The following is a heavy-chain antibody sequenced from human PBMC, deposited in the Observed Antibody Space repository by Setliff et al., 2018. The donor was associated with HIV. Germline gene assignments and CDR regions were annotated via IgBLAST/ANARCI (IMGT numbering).Heavy chain of an antibody. J-gene: IGHJ6*02. CDR2: ISTYSDET. CDR3: ARLGSGWSDSYYYAMDV. Sequence: GASVKVSCKPSGYTFTTYGLSWVRQAPGQGLEWMGWISTYSDETSSSQNLQGRLTMTTDTSTGAAYMGLRSLRSDDTAVYFCARLGSGWSDSYYYAMDVWGQGTTVTVSS. V-gene: IGHV1-18*01. D-gene: IGHD6-19*01. CDR1: GYTFTTYG.